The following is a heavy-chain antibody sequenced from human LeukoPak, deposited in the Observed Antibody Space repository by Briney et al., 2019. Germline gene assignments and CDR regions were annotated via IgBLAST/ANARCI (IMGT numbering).Heavy chain of an antibody. D-gene: IGHD6-19*01. J-gene: IGHJ6*02. CDR3: ARERSAWSTGSMDV. CDR1: GGSFSGYY. V-gene: IGHV4-34*01. CDR2: INHSGST. Sequence: PSETLSLTCAVYGGSFSGYYWSWIRQPPGKGLEWIGEINHSGSTNYNPSLKSRVTISVDTSKNQFSLKLSSVTAADTAVYYCARERSAWSTGSMDVWGQGTTVTVSS.